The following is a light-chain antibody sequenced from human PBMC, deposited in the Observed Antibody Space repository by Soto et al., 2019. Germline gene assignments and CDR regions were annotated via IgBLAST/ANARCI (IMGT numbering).Light chain of an antibody. J-gene: IGKJ4*01. V-gene: IGKV3D-15*01. CDR2: DAS. CDR3: QKYNNWPLT. Sequence: EVVLTQSPGTLSLSPGERATLSCRASQSVGNDLAWYQQKPGQAPRLLIYDASTRATGIPARFSGSGSGTEFTLTISSLLSEDFAVYSCQKYNNWPLTFGVGTKVDIK. CDR1: QSVGND.